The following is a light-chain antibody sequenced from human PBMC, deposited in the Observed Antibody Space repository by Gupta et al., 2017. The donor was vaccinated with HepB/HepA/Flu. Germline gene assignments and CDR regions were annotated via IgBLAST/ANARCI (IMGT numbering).Light chain of an antibody. V-gene: IGLV2-14*03. CDR1: NRDVGGQNY. Sequence: HSALTQPASVSGSLGQSITISCTGTNRDVGGQNYVSWYQHHPGQVPKLIIYDVNDRPSGISNRFSGSKSGNTASLTISGLQAEDEADYYCSSYIYSNTLSYIFGTGTKVSVL. CDR3: SSYIYSNTLSYI. J-gene: IGLJ1*01. CDR2: DVN.